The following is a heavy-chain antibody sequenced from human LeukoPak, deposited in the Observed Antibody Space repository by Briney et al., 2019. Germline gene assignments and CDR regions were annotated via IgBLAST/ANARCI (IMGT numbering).Heavy chain of an antibody. Sequence: GGSLRLSCAASGFTFSSYNMNWVRQAPGKGLEWVSSITSDSRYMYYADSVKGRFTISRDNAKNSLYLQMNSLRVEDTALYHCARKGLGGELGGFDSWGQGTLVTVSS. CDR1: GFTFSSYN. CDR3: ARKGLGGELGGFDS. CDR2: ITSDSRYM. J-gene: IGHJ4*02. D-gene: IGHD1-7*01. V-gene: IGHV3-21*04.